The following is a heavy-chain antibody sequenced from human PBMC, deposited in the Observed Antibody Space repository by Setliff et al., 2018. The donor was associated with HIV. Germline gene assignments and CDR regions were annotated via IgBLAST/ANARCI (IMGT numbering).Heavy chain of an antibody. V-gene: IGHV4-38-2*02. CDR3: ARERPQSHFFDY. CDR2: IYHNGST. D-gene: IGHD6-19*01. CDR1: GYSISSGYY. J-gene: IGHJ4*02. Sequence: SETLSLTCTVSGYSISSGYYWGWIRQPPGKGLEWIGYIYHNGSTYYNPSLKSRVTISVDRSKNQFSLSLRSVTAADTAVYFCARERPQSHFFDYWGQGTLVTVSS.